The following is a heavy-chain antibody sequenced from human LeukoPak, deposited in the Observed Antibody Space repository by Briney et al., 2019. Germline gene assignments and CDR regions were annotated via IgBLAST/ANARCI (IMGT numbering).Heavy chain of an antibody. CDR3: ARSYYDILTGYYEDY. D-gene: IGHD3-9*01. V-gene: IGHV4-34*01. CDR1: GGSFSGYY. CDR2: ISHSGST. Sequence: SETLSLTCAVYGGSFSGYYWSWIRQPPGKGLEWIGEISHSGSTNYNPSLKSRVTISVDTSKNQFSLKLSSVTAADTAVYHCARSYYDILTGYYEDYWGQGTLVTVSS. J-gene: IGHJ4*02.